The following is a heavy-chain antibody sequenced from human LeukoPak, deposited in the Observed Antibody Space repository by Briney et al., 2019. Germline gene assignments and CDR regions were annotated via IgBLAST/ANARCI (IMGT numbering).Heavy chain of an antibody. CDR2: ISGSGGGT. CDR3: AKSRITMVRGVITNFDY. V-gene: IGHV3-23*01. D-gene: IGHD3-10*01. Sequence: GGSLRLSCAASGFTFSSYAMSWVRQAPGKGLEWVSAISGSGGGTYYADSVKGRFTISRDNSKNTLYLQMNSLRAEDTAVYYCAKSRITMVRGVITNFDYWGQGTLVTVSS. CDR1: GFTFSSYA. J-gene: IGHJ4*02.